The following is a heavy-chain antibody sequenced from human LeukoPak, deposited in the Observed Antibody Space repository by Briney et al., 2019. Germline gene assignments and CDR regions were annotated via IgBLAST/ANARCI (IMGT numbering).Heavy chain of an antibody. CDR3: AKDMYSSSWYYFDY. V-gene: IGHV3-23*01. Sequence: SLRLSCAAXGFTFXSYAMSWVRQAPGKGLEWVSAISGSGGSTYYADSVKGRFTISRDNSKNTLYLQMNSLRAEDTAVYYCAKDMYSSSWYYFDYWGQGTLVTVSS. J-gene: IGHJ4*02. CDR1: GFTFXSYA. D-gene: IGHD6-13*01. CDR2: ISGSGGST.